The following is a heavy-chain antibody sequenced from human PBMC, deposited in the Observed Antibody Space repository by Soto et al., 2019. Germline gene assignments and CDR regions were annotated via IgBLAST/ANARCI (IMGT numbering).Heavy chain of an antibody. CDR1: GGSITSSSHY. CDR2: INHSGST. Sequence: PSETLSLTCTVSGGSITSSSHYLGWIRQPPGKGLEWIGEINHSGSTNYNPSLKSRVTISVDTSKNQFSLKLTSVTAADTAVYYCARDKITGLFDYWGQGTLVTVSS. CDR3: ARDKITGLFDY. D-gene: IGHD2-8*02. J-gene: IGHJ4*02. V-gene: IGHV4-39*07.